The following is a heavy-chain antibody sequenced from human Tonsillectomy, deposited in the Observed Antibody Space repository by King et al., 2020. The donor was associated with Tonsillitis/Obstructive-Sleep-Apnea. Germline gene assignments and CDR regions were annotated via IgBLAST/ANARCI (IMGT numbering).Heavy chain of an antibody. CDR2: VNHRGST. CDR1: SGSFSGYY. V-gene: IGHV4-34*01. J-gene: IGHJ5*02. CDR3: ARDEYCNNGVCSVGLRFDP. D-gene: IGHD2-8*01. Sequence: VQLQQWGAGLLKPSETLSLTCAVSSGSFSGYYWSWIRQPPGKGLEWIGAVNHRGSTNYNPSLQSRVTISVDTSKNQFSLKLSSVTAADMAVYFCARDEYCNNGVCSVGLRFDPWGQGNLVAVSS.